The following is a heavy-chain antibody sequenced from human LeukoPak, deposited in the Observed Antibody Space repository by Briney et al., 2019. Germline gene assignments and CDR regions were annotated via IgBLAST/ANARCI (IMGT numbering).Heavy chain of an antibody. CDR3: ARDRTHSSGYRFLVYFQY. V-gene: IGHV3-74*01. Sequence: PGGSLRLSCAASGFTFSNYWMHWVRQVPGKGLVWISRINTDGSSRDYADSVKGRFTISRNNAKNSLYLQMNTLRTEDTAVYYCARDRTHSSGYRFLVYFQYWGQGTLVTVSS. D-gene: IGHD3-22*01. CDR1: GFTFSNYW. J-gene: IGHJ1*01. CDR2: INTDGSSR.